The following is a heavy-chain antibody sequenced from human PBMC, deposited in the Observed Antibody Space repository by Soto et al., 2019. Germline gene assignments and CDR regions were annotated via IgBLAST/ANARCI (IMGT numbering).Heavy chain of an antibody. CDR1: GGSISSYY. V-gene: IGHV4-59*01. J-gene: IGHJ2*01. Sequence: QVQLQESGPGLVKASETLSLTCTVSGGSISSYYWSWIRQPPGKGLEWIGYIYYSGSTNYNPSLKSRVTISVDTAKNQCSLKLSSVTAADTAMYYCARGLTWTMFDLWGRGTLVTVSS. CDR3: ARGLTWTMFDL. CDR2: IYYSGST. D-gene: IGHD3-22*01.